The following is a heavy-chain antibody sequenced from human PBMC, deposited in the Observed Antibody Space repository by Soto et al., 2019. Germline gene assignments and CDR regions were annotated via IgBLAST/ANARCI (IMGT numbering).Heavy chain of an antibody. J-gene: IGHJ6*02. D-gene: IGHD4-17*01. V-gene: IGHV1-46*04. Sequence: ASVKVSCKASGYTFTSYYMHWVRQAPGQGLEWMGIINPSGGSTSYADSAKGRFTISRDNAKNTLYLQMNSLRAEDTAVYYCARDYGVVGYYYYGMDVWGQGTTVTVSS. CDR3: ARDYGVVGYYYYGMDV. CDR2: INPSGGST. CDR1: GYTFTSYY.